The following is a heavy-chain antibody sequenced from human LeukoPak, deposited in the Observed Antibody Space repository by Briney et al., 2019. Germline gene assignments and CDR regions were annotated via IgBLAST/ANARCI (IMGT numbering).Heavy chain of an antibody. CDR2: VYYSGTT. CDR3: ATLPTFDY. V-gene: IGHV4-39*07. J-gene: IGHJ4*02. CDR1: RRHISSSHYY. Sequence: PSDTLSLTCTVSRRHISSSHYYWGWIRQPPGNGLEWIGSVYYSGTTYSNPSLKSRVTISIDTSKTHFSLRLASVTAAYTAVYFCATLPTFDYWGQGTLVTVSS.